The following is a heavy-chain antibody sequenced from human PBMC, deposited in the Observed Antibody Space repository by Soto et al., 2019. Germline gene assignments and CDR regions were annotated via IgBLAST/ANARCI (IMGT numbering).Heavy chain of an antibody. CDR2: IIPIFGTA. D-gene: IGHD3-22*01. CDR1: GGTSSNYA. Sequence: SVKVSCKASGGTSSNYAISWVRQAPGQGLEWMGGIIPIFGTANYAQKFQGRVTITADGSTSTAYMELSSLRSEDTAVYYCASDYYYDSSGYYSGYFDYWGQGTLVTVSS. CDR3: ASDYYYDSSGYYSGYFDY. J-gene: IGHJ4*02. V-gene: IGHV1-69*13.